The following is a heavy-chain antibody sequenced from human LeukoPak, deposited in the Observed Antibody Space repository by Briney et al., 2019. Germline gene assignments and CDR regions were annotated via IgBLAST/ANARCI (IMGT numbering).Heavy chain of an antibody. CDR1: GFTFSSYS. CDR2: ISSSSSYI. Sequence: GGSLRLSCAASGFTFSSYSMNWVRQAPGKGLEWVSSISSSSSYIYYADSVKGRFTISRDNAKNSLYLQMNSLRAEDTAVYYCARVVFEDGMDVWGQGTMVTVSS. V-gene: IGHV3-21*01. CDR3: ARVVFEDGMDV. J-gene: IGHJ6*02. D-gene: IGHD3-10*02.